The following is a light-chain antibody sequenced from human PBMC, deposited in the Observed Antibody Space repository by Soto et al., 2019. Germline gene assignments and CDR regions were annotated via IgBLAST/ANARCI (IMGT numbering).Light chain of an antibody. Sequence: DIQMTQSPSSLSASVGDRVIITCRASQGIGDDLGWYQQKPGKAPKRLIYAASSLQSGVPSRFSGSGSGTYYNHTTSSLQHHNFEAYDCLPHNTYPWTFGPGTKV. CDR3: LPHNTYPWT. J-gene: IGKJ1*01. CDR2: AAS. V-gene: IGKV1-17*01. CDR1: QGIGDD.